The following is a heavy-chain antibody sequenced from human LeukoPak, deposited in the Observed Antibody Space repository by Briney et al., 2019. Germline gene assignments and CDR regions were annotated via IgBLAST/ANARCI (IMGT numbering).Heavy chain of an antibody. CDR2: IYTSGST. CDR1: GGSFSGYY. D-gene: IGHD3-22*01. CDR3: AQSGGYYYDSSGVNWFDP. Sequence: SETLSLTCAVYGGSFSGYYWSWIRQPAGKGLEWIGRIYTSGSTNYNPSLKSRVTMSVDTSKNQFSLKLSSVTAADTAVYYCAQSGGYYYDSSGVNWFDPWGQGTLVTVSS. J-gene: IGHJ5*02. V-gene: IGHV4-59*10.